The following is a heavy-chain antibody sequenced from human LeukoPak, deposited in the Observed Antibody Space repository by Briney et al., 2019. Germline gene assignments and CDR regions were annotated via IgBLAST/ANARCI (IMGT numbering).Heavy chain of an antibody. CDR1: GFTFSSST. J-gene: IGHJ4*02. D-gene: IGHD5-24*01. CDR2: IVVGSGNT. V-gene: IGHV1-58*02. CDR3: ATGPPLVEMATISLYFDY. Sequence: GASVKVSCKASGFTFSSSTMQWVRQARGQRLEWIGWIVVGSGNTNYAQKFQERVTISRDMSTSTAYMELSSPTSEDTAVYYCATGPPLVEMATISLYFDYWGQGTLVTVSS.